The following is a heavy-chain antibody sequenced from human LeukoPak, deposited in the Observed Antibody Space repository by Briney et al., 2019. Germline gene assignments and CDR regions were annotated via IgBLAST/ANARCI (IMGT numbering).Heavy chain of an antibody. CDR1: GFTFSSHG. CDR2: IIPSGHTT. V-gene: IGHV3-23*01. Sequence: GGTLTLSCVASGFTFSSHGMNWVRQAPGKGLEWVSEIIPSGHTTYYADSVRGRFTIPRDNSRNTVYLQMNSLRAEDTAAYYCAELGITIIGGVWGKGTTVTISS. D-gene: IGHD3-10*02. J-gene: IGHJ6*04. CDR3: AELGITIIGGV.